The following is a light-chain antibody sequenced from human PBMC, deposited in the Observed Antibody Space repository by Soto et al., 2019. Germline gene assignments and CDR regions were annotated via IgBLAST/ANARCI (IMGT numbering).Light chain of an antibody. J-gene: IGKJ4*01. V-gene: IGKV1-9*01. Sequence: DIHMTQSPSTLSASVGYRVTITCLASQDIAIYLAWYQQKPGEAPKLLIYAASTLHGGVPSRFSGSGSGTDFALTITSLQAEDFATYYCQQLRSYPSTFGGGTKVDI. CDR3: QQLRSYPST. CDR2: AAS. CDR1: QDIAIY.